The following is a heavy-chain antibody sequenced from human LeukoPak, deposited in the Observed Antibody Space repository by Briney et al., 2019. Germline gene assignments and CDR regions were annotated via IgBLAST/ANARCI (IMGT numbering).Heavy chain of an antibody. V-gene: IGHV4-38-2*02. CDR2: IFHSGST. CDR1: EYSISSGYY. J-gene: IGHJ4*02. Sequence: SETLSLTCTVSEYSISSGYYWGWIRQPPGKGLEWIGTIFHSGSTYSNPSVKSRVTISVDTSKNQFSLRLSSVTAADTAVYFCARDWGYSGSYYGFDYWGQGTLVTVSS. D-gene: IGHD1-26*01. CDR3: ARDWGYSGSYYGFDY.